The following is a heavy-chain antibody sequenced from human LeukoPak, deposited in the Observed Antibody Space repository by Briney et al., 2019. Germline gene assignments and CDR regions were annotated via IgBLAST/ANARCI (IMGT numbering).Heavy chain of an antibody. CDR3: AKDARNSGSNWFDP. CDR2: ISGSGGST. CDR1: GFTFSSSA. J-gene: IGHJ5*02. D-gene: IGHD5-12*01. Sequence: GGSRRLSCAASGFTFSSSAMTWVRQAPGKGLEWVSGISGSGGSTYYADSVKGRFTISRDNSKNTLYLQMNSLRAEDTAVYYCAKDARNSGSNWFDPWGQGTLVTVSS. V-gene: IGHV3-23*01.